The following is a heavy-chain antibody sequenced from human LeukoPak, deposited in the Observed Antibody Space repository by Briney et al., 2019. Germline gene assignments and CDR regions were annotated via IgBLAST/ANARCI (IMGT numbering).Heavy chain of an antibody. V-gene: IGHV3-23*01. CDR3: ARGRGRGYSGYDNFDY. J-gene: IGHJ4*02. D-gene: IGHD5-12*01. CDR1: GFTFSSYA. CDR2: ISGSGGST. Sequence: PGGSLRLSCAASGFTFSSYAMSWVRQAPGKGLEWVSAISGSGGSTYYADSVKGRFTISRDNSKNTLYLQMNSLRAEDTAVYYCARGRGRGYSGYDNFDYWGQGTLVTVSS.